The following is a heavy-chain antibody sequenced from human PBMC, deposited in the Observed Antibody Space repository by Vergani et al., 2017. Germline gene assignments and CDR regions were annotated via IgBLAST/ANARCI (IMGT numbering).Heavy chain of an antibody. CDR2: IIPIFGTA. V-gene: IGHV1-69*01. CDR3: ARGVATAKAGGGXFDI. CDR1: GGTFSSYA. Sequence: QVQLVQSGAEVKKPGASVKVSCKASGGTFSSYATSWVRQAPGQGLEWMGGIIPIFGTANYAQKFQGRVTITADESTSTAYMELSSLRSEDTAVYYCARGVATAKAGGGXFDIWGQGTMVTVSS. J-gene: IGHJ3*02. D-gene: IGHD5-12*01.